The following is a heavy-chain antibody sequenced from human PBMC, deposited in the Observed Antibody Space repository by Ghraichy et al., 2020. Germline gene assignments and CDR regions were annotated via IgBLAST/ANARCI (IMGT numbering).Heavy chain of an antibody. Sequence: WGSLRLSCAASGFTFSSYWMHWVRQAPGKGLVWVSRINSDGSSTSYADSVKGRFTISRDNAKNTLYLQMNSLRAEDTAVYYCARFSMVRGVLDYWGQGTLVTVSS. J-gene: IGHJ4*02. CDR1: GFTFSSYW. CDR3: ARFSMVRGVLDY. CDR2: INSDGSST. D-gene: IGHD3-10*01. V-gene: IGHV3-74*01.